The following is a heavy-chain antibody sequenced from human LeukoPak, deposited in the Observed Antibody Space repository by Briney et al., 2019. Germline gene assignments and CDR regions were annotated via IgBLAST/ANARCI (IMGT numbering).Heavy chain of an antibody. CDR1: GGSITSSQHW. CDR2: VYHSGTT. Sequence: SVTLSLTCAVSGGSITSSQHWWSWARPPPGEGLEWIGEVYHSGTTTYNPSPKSRVTISVDTSKNQFSLRLSSVTAAATAVYYCARGRAAADDDYYYYGMDVWGQGTTVTVSS. V-gene: IGHV4-4*02. J-gene: IGHJ6*02. D-gene: IGHD6-13*01. CDR3: ARGRAAADDDYYYYGMDV.